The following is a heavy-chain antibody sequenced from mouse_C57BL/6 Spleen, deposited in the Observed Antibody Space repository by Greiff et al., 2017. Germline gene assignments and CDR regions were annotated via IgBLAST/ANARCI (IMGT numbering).Heavy chain of an antibody. D-gene: IGHD1-1*01. V-gene: IGHV1-81*01. Sequence: QVQLKQSGAELARPGASVKLSCKASGYTFTSYGISWVKQRTGQGLEWIGEIYPRSGNTYYNEKFKGKATLTADKSSSTAYMELRSLTSEDSAVYFCARSLLLPAVVATDFDYWGQGTTLTVSS. CDR1: GYTFTSYG. CDR3: ARSLLLPAVVATDFDY. J-gene: IGHJ2*01. CDR2: IYPRSGNT.